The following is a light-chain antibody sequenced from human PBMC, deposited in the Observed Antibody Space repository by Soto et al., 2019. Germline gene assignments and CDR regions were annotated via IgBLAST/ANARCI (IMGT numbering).Light chain of an antibody. CDR3: CSHAGSSTLV. CDR2: EGS. J-gene: IGLJ2*01. V-gene: IGLV2-23*01. Sequence: QSVLTQPASVSGSPGQSITISCTGTSSDVGSYNLVSWYQQHPGKAPKLMIYEGSKRPSGVSNRFSGSKSGNTASLTISGLQAEDEADYYYCSHAGSSTLVFGGGTKVTVL. CDR1: SSDVGSYNL.